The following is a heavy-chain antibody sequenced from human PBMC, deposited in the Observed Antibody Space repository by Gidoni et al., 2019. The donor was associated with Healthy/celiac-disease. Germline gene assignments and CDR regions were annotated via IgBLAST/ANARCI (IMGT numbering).Heavy chain of an antibody. J-gene: IGHJ4*02. V-gene: IGHV3-30*18. D-gene: IGHD1-26*01. CDR1: GFTFSSYG. CDR2: ISYDGSNK. Sequence: QVQLVESGGGVVQPGRSLRLSCAASGFTFSSYGMHWVRQAPGKGLEWVAVISYDGSNKYDADSVKGRFTISRDNSKNTLYLQMNSLRAEDTAVYYCAKGQGIVGATYYFDYWGQGTLVTVSS. CDR3: AKGQGIVGATYYFDY.